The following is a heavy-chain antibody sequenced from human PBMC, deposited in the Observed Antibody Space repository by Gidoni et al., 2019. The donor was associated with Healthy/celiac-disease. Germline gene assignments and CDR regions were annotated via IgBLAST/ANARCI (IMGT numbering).Heavy chain of an antibody. D-gene: IGHD5-12*01. Sequence: EVQLVESGGGLVKPGGSLRLSCAASGFTFSSYSMNWVRQAPGKGLEWVSSISSSSSYIYYADSVKGRFTISRDNAKNSLYLQMNSLRAEDTAVYYCACQAVTTTTFDYWGQGTLVTVSS. V-gene: IGHV3-21*01. CDR3: ACQAVTTTTFDY. CDR1: GFTFSSYS. J-gene: IGHJ4*02. CDR2: ISSSSSYI.